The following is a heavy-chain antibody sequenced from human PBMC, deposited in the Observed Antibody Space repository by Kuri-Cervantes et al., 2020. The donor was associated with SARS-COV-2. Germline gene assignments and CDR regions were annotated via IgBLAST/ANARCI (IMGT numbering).Heavy chain of an antibody. CDR2: IIPILGIA. V-gene: IGHV1-69*10. CDR3: ARVPSSGWSDY. CDR1: GGTFSSYA. Sequence: SVKVSCKASGGTFSSYAISWVRQAPGQGLEWMGGIIPILGIANYAQKFQGRVTMTRSTSISTVYLELSSLRSEDTAVYFCARVPSSGWSDYWGQGTLVTVSS. D-gene: IGHD6-19*01. J-gene: IGHJ4*02.